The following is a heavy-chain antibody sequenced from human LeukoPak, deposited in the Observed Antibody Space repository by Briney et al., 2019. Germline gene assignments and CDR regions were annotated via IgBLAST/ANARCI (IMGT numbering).Heavy chain of an antibody. D-gene: IGHD4-17*01. V-gene: IGHV4-4*07. Sequence: SETLSLTCTVSGGSISSYYWSWIRQPAGKGLEWIGRIYTSGSTNYNPSLKSRVTMSVDTSKNQFSLKLSSVTAADTAVYYRARDGPTVTTLNAYYYYGMDVWGQGTTVTVSS. CDR2: IYTSGST. J-gene: IGHJ6*02. CDR1: GGSISSYY. CDR3: ARDGPTVTTLNAYYYYGMDV.